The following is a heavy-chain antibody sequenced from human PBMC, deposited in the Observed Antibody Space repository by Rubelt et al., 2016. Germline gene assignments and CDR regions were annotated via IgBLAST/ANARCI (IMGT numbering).Heavy chain of an antibody. D-gene: IGHD3-22*01. Sequence: QVQLQQWGAGLLKPSETLSLTCAVYGGSFSGYYWSWIRQPPGKGLEWIGEINHSGSTNYNPSLKSRVTISVDTSKNQVSLKQSFGTAADTAVYYCACLKPTYYYDREYWGQGTLVTVSS. CDR1: GGSFSGYY. J-gene: IGHJ4*02. CDR2: INHSGST. CDR3: ACLKPTYYYDREY. V-gene: IGHV4-34*01.